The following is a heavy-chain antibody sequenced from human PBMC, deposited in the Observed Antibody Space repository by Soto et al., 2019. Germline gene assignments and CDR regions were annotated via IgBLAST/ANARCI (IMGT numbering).Heavy chain of an antibody. D-gene: IGHD1-26*01. CDR2: INPDGSGK. V-gene: IGHV3-7*04. CDR1: GFTFSTYW. J-gene: IGHJ4*02. CDR3: TKEHWGAADY. Sequence: EVHLVESGGGLVQPGESLRLSCAASGFTFSTYWMTWVRQAPGKGLEWVATINPDGSGKFYVDSVKGRFTISRDNAKNSLYLQMSSLTGEDTAVYYCTKEHWGAADYWVQGTLVPVSS.